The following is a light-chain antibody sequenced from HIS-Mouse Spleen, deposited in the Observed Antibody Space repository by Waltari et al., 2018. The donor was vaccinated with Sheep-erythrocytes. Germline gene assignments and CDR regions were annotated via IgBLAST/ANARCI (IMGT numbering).Light chain of an antibody. J-gene: IGLJ1*01. V-gene: IGLV2-11*01. CDR3: CSYAGSYNHV. CDR1: SSAVGGYNY. Sequence: QSALTQPRSVSGSPGQSVTISCTGTSSAVGGYNYVSWYQHHPGKAPKLMIYDVSKRPSGVPDRFSGSKSGNTASLTISGLQAEEEADYYCCSYAGSYNHVFATGTKVTVL. CDR2: DVS.